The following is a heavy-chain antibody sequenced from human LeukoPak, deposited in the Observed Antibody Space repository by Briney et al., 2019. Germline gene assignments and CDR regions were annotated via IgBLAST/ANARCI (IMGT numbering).Heavy chain of an antibody. CDR1: GYTFTSYG. J-gene: IGHJ5*02. D-gene: IGHD1-7*01. CDR2: ISAYNGNT. V-gene: IGHV1-18*01. CDR3: ARRYNWNYAPMVGWFDP. Sequence: ASVKVSCKASGYTFTSYGISWVRQAPGQGLEWMGWISAYNGNTNYAQKLQGRVTMTTDTSTSTAYMELRSLRSDDTAVYHCARRYNWNYAPMVGWFDPWGQGTLVTVSS.